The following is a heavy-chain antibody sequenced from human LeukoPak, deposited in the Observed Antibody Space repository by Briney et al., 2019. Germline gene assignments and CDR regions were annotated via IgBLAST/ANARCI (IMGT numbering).Heavy chain of an antibody. D-gene: IGHD1-26*01. CDR1: GFTVSSNY. J-gene: IGHJ4*02. Sequence: GGSLRLSCAASGFTVSSNYMSWVRQAPGKGLEWVSVIYNGGSTYYADSVKGRFTISRDNSKNTLYLQMNSLRAEDTAVYYCARDSASYVPADDYWGQGTLVTVSS. CDR3: ARDSASYVPADDY. CDR2: IYNGGST. V-gene: IGHV3-66*02.